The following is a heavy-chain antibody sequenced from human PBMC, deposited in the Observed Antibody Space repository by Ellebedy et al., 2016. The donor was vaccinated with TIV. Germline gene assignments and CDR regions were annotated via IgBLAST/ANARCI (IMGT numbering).Heavy chain of an antibody. Sequence: GESLKISCAASGFTFSSYAMHWVRQAPGKGLEWVAVISYDGSNKYYADYVKGLFTISRDNSKNTLDLQMSSLRADDTAVYYCAKDLRIAYCVGDCYCSAFDIWGQGTKVTVSS. CDR1: GFTFSSYA. CDR2: ISYDGSNK. D-gene: IGHD2-21*02. V-gene: IGHV3-30*18. J-gene: IGHJ3*02. CDR3: AKDLRIAYCVGDCYCSAFDI.